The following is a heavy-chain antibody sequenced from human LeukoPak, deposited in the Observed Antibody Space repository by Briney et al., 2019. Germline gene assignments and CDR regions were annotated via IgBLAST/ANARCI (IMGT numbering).Heavy chain of an antibody. Sequence: GGSLRLSCAASGFTFSSYSMNWVRQAPGKGLEWVSSISSSSRYIYYADSMKGRFTISRDNSENSLYLQMNSLRAEDTAVYYCARVAEAAAFDSWGQGTLVTVSS. J-gene: IGHJ4*02. D-gene: IGHD6-13*01. V-gene: IGHV3-21*06. CDR2: ISSSSRYI. CDR3: ARVAEAAAFDS. CDR1: GFTFSSYS.